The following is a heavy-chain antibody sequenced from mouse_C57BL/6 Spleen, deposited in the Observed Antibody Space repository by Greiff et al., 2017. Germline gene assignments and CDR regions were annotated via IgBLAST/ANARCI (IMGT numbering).Heavy chain of an antibody. D-gene: IGHD2-5*01. CDR2: IYPGSGNT. CDR3: ANSKGYAMDY. Sequence: VQLQQSGAELVRPGASVKLSCKASGYTFTDYYINWVKQRPGQGLEWIARIYPGSGNTYYNEKFKGKATLTAEKSSSTAYMQLSSLTSEDSAVXFCANSKGYAMDYWGQGTSVTVSS. CDR1: GYTFTDYY. J-gene: IGHJ4*01. V-gene: IGHV1-76*01.